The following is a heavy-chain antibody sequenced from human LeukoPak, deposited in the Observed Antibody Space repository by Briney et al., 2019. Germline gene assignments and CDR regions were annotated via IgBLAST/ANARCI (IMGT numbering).Heavy chain of an antibody. J-gene: IGHJ3*02. V-gene: IGHV1-8*01. D-gene: IGHD5-18*01. CDR1: GYTFTSYD. Sequence: GASVTVSCTASGYTFTSYDINWVRQAPGQGLEWMGWMNPNSGNTGYAQKFQDRVTMTRNTSISTAYMELSSLRSEDTAVYYCARVRGYSYGYGSIDAFAIWGQGTMITVSS. CDR2: MNPNSGNT. CDR3: ARVRGYSYGYGSIDAFAI.